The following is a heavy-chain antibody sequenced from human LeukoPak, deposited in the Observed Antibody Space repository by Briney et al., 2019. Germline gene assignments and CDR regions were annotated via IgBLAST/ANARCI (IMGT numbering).Heavy chain of an antibody. CDR3: AKGTGYYDSSGYYFGDY. CDR2: ISWNSGSI. D-gene: IGHD3-22*01. J-gene: IGHJ4*02. CDR1: GFTFSNYW. Sequence: PGGSLRLSCAASGFTFSNYWMHWVRQAPGKGLEWVSGISWNSGSIGYADSVKGRFTISRDNAKNSLYLQMNSLRAEDTALYYCAKGTGYYDSSGYYFGDYWGQGTLVTVSS. V-gene: IGHV3-9*01.